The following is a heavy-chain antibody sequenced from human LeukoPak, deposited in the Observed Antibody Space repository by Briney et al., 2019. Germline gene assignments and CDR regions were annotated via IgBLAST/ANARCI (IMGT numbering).Heavy chain of an antibody. D-gene: IGHD3-22*01. CDR3: ARMGYYDSSGRRGYMDV. CDR1: GFTFSIYG. CDR2: LNSNSGGT. J-gene: IGHJ6*03. Sequence: GGSLRLSCAASGFTFSIYGMHWVRQASGQGLEWMGWLNSNSGGTNYAQQFQCRVSVTRDTSISRAYMELSRLRSDDKAVYYCARMGYYDSSGRRGYMDVWGKGTTVTVSS. V-gene: IGHV1-2*02.